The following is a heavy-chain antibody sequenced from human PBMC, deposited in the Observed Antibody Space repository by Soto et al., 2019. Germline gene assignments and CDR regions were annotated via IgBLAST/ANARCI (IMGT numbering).Heavy chain of an antibody. CDR1: GGSISSSSYF. Sequence: SETLSLTCTVSGGSISSSSYFWGWIRQPPGKGLEWIGSIYYSGSTYYNPSLKSRVTVSVDTSKTHFSLKLSSVTAADTAVYYCARGVPYSYGYVSWFDPWGQGTLVTVSS. V-gene: IGHV4-39*02. CDR3: ARGVPYSYGYVSWFDP. D-gene: IGHD5-18*01. CDR2: IYYSGST. J-gene: IGHJ5*02.